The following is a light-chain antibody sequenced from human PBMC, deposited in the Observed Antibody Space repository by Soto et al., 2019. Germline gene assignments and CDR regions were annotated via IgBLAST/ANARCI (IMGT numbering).Light chain of an antibody. CDR2: GAS. CDR1: QSVDSN. CDR3: QQYNNWWT. Sequence: EILMPQSPATLSVSPGERATLSCRASQSVDSNLAWYQQKPGQAPRLLIYGASTRATGISARFSGSGSGTEFTLTISSLQSEDFGVYDCQQYNNWWTFGQGTKVDIK. V-gene: IGKV3-15*01. J-gene: IGKJ1*01.